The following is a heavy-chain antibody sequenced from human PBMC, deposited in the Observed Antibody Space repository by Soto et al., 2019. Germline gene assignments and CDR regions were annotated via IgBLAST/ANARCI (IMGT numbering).Heavy chain of an antibody. CDR1: GGTFSSYA. V-gene: IGHV1-69*06. CDR2: IIPIFGTA. J-gene: IGHJ6*02. Sequence: GASVKVSCKASGGTFSSYAISWVRQAPGQGLEWMGGIIPIFGTANYAQKFQGRVTITADKSTSTAYMELSSLRSEDTAVYYCARGCRDYGSGSSYYYYGMDVWGQGTTVTVSS. D-gene: IGHD3-10*01. CDR3: ARGCRDYGSGSSYYYYGMDV.